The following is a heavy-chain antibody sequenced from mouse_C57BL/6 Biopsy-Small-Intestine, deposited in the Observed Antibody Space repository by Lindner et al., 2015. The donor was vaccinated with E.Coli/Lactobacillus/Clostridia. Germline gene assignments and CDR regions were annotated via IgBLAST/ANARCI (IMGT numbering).Heavy chain of an antibody. CDR1: EYTLTNYY. J-gene: IGHJ4*01. V-gene: IGHV1-64*01. Sequence: SVKVSCKASEYTLTNYYMHWVRQAPGQGLEWMGIIRRSGGPTSYVQKFQGRVTMTSDTSTSTVFMELSSLTSEDTAVYYCARELPEGYHFDYWGQGTLVTVSS. CDR2: IRRSGGPT. CDR3: ARELPEGYHFDY.